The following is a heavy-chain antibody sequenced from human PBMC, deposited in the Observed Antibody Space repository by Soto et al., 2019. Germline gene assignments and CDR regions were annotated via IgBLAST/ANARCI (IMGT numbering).Heavy chain of an antibody. Sequence: QITLKESGPTLVKPTQTLTLTCTFSGFSLSTYGVGVGWIRQPPGKALEWLALIYWDDDKRYSPSLKSRLTITKDTSKNQVVLTMTNMDPVDTATYFWAHRHRSTLYFDYWGQGTLVTVSS. CDR1: GFSLSTYGVG. CDR2: IYWDDDK. D-gene: IGHD1-26*01. V-gene: IGHV2-5*02. J-gene: IGHJ4*02. CDR3: AHRHRSTLYFDY.